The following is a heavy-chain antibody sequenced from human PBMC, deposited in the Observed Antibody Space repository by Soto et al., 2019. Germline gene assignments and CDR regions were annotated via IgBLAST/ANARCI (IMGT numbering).Heavy chain of an antibody. CDR2: ISAYNGNT. Sequence: QVQLVQSGAEVKKPGASVKVSCKASGYTFTSYGIIWVRQAPGQGLEWMGWISAYNGNTNYAQKLQGRVTMTTDKSTSTAYMELRSLRSDDTAVYYCGRDEGVVVAATWFYWGQGTLVTVAS. J-gene: IGHJ4*02. D-gene: IGHD2-15*01. CDR1: GYTFTSYG. CDR3: GRDEGVVVAATWFY. V-gene: IGHV1-18*01.